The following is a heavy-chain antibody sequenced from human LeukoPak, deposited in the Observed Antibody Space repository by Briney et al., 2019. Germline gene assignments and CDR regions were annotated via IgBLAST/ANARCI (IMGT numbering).Heavy chain of an antibody. CDR1: GGSISGYY. Sequence: PSETLSLTCTVAGGSISGYYWTWIRQPPGKGLEWVGYIYYSGSTNYHPSLKRRVTLSVDTSKKQFSLKLSSVTAADTAVYYCARGLLVGNTGYYFDYWGQGTLVTVSS. D-gene: IGHD1-26*01. J-gene: IGHJ4*02. V-gene: IGHV4-59*01. CDR2: IYYSGST. CDR3: ARGLLVGNTGYYFDY.